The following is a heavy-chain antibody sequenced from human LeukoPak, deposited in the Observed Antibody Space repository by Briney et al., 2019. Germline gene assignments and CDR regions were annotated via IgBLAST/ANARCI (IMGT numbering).Heavy chain of an antibody. D-gene: IGHD2-2*01. CDR1: GFTFSSYA. V-gene: IGHV3-23*01. CDR2: ISASGGTT. Sequence: PGGSLRLSCAASGFTFSSYAMSWVRQAPGKGLEWVSAISASGGTTYYADSVKGRFTISRDNSKNTLYLQTSSLRAEDTAVYYCAKEPREYCSSTSCPNWIDPWGQGTLVTVSS. CDR3: AKEPREYCSSTSCPNWIDP. J-gene: IGHJ5*02.